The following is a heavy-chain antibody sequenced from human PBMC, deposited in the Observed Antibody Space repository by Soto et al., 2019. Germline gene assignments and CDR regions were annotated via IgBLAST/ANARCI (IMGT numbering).Heavy chain of an antibody. CDR3: ARISLSGGSSSVDY. CDR1: GFSLSTSGMC. J-gene: IGHJ4*02. Sequence: GSGPTLVNPPQPLTLTCTFAGFSLSTSGMCVSWIRQPPGKALEWLARIDWDDDKYYSTSLKTRLTISKNTSKNQVVLTMTNMDPVDTATYYCARISLSGGSSSVDYWGQGTLVTVSS. CDR2: IDWDDDK. V-gene: IGHV2-70*11. D-gene: IGHD6-6*01.